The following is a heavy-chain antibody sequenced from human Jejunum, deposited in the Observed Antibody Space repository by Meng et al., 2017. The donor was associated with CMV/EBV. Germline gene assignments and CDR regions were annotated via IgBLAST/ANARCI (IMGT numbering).Heavy chain of an antibody. V-gene: IGHV3-43*01. J-gene: IGHJ3*01. CDR2: ISWDGGSK. CDR1: GLTFDDYT. Sequence: GLTFDDYTMHWVRQVPGKGLEWVSFISWDGGSKYYADSVKGRFTISRDNAKNSLYLQMNSLRIEDTGLYYCVKDIRNDRRAFDLWGQGTMVTVSS. CDR3: VKDIRNDRRAFDL.